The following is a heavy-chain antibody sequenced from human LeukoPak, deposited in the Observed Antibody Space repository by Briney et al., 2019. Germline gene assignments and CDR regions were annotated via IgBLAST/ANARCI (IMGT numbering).Heavy chain of an antibody. CDR1: GGSFSGYY. CDR2: INHSGST. Sequence: SETLSLTCAVYGGSFSGYYWSWIRQPPGKGLEWIGEINHSGSTNYNPSLKSRVTISVDTSENQFSLKLSSVTAADTAVYYCARGRGSSSWFYYWGQGTLVTVSS. J-gene: IGHJ4*02. CDR3: ARGRGSSSWFYY. D-gene: IGHD6-13*01. V-gene: IGHV4-34*01.